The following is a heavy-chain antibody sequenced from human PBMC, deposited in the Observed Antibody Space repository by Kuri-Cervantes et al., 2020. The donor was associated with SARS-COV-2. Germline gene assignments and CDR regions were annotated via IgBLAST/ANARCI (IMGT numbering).Heavy chain of an antibody. CDR1: GFSLSNARMG. J-gene: IGHJ4*02. D-gene: IGHD4-11*01. V-gene: IGHV2-70*12. CDR3: ARIQATTVIADF. Sequence: SGPTLVKPTETLTLTCTVSGFSLSNARMGVSWIRQPPGKALEWLAHIDWDDDKYYSTSLRTRLTISKDTSKNQVVLTMTNVDPVDTATYYCARIQATTVIADFWGQGTLVTVSS. CDR2: IDWDDDK.